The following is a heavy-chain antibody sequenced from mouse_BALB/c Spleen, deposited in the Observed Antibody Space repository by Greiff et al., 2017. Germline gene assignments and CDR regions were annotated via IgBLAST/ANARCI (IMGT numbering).Heavy chain of an antibody. D-gene: IGHD2-2*01. Sequence: LQESGPELVKPGASVKMSCKASGYTFTSYVMHWVKQKPGQGLEWIGYINPYNDGTKYNEKFKGKATLTSDKSSSTAYMELSSLTSEDSAVYYCARSHYGYDFWFAYWGQGTLVTVSA. J-gene: IGHJ3*01. CDR2: INPYNDGT. V-gene: IGHV1-14*01. CDR3: ARSHYGYDFWFAY. CDR1: GYTFTSYV.